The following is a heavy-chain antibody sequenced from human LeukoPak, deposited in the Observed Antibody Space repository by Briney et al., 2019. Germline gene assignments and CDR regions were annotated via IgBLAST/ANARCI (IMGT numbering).Heavy chain of an antibody. V-gene: IGHV4-34*01. J-gene: IGHJ4*02. CDR3: TYSGSNYPDY. D-gene: IGHD1-26*01. Sequence: TSETLSLTCAVYGGSFSGYYWSWIRQPPGKGLEWIGEINHSGSTNYNPSLKSRVTISVDTSKNQFSLKLGSVTAADTAVYYCTYSGSNYPDYWGQGTLVTVSS. CDR2: INHSGST. CDR1: GGSFSGYY.